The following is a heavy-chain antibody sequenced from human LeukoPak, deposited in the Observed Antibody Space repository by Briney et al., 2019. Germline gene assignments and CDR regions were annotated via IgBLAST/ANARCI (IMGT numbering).Heavy chain of an antibody. D-gene: IGHD2-2*01. CDR3: ARRYCSSTSCLFDY. V-gene: IGHV3-48*03. Sequence: GGSLRLSCAASGFTFSSYEMNWVRQAPGKGLEWVSYIRSSGSTIYYADSVKGRFTISRDNAKNSLYLQMNNLRAEDTAVYYCARRYCSSTSCLFDYWGQGTLVTVSS. CDR2: IRSSGSTI. J-gene: IGHJ4*02. CDR1: GFTFSSYE.